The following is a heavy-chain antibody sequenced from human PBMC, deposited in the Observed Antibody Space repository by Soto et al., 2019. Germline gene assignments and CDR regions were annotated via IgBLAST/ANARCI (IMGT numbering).Heavy chain of an antibody. CDR1: GGSFSCYY. V-gene: IGHV4-34*01. D-gene: IGHD3-3*01. CDR2: INHSGST. J-gene: IGHJ4*02. CDR3: ARVLAYYDFWSGYHTYYFDY. Sequence: SETLSLTCAVYGGSFSCYYWIWIRQPPGKGLEWIGEINHSGSTNYNPSLKSRVTISVDTSKNQFSLKLSSVTAADTAVYYCARVLAYYDFWSGYHTYYFDYWGQGTLVTVSS.